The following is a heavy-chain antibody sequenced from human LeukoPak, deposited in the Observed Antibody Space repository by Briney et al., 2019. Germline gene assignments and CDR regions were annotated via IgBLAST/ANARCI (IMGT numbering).Heavy chain of an antibody. CDR2: MSYDGNNN. CDR1: GFTFLHYA. CDR3: AKGDWRLSSSMVTFDY. V-gene: IGHV3-30-3*01. J-gene: IGHJ4*02. D-gene: IGHD6-6*01. Sequence: GRSLRLSCVTSGFTFLHYAVHWVRQAPGKGLEWVAVMSYDGNNNYYADSVKGRFTLSRDSSKNTLYLQMDSLRPEDTAVYYCAKGDWRLSSSMVTFDYWGQGTLVTVSS.